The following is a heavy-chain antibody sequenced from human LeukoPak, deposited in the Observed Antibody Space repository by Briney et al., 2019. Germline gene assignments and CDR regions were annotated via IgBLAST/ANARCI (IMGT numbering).Heavy chain of an antibody. CDR2: ISSSGST. CDR1: GDSITSDY. J-gene: IGHJ4*02. Sequence: PSETLSLTCTVSGDSITSDYWSWIRQPPGKGLEWIGYISSSGSTNYNPSLKSRVTTSLDTSRNQFSLRFRSVTAADTAVYYCARRVTYYYDRDACHAYFDYWGQGTLVIVSS. D-gene: IGHD3-22*01. V-gene: IGHV4-59*08. CDR3: ARRVTYYYDRDACHAYFDY.